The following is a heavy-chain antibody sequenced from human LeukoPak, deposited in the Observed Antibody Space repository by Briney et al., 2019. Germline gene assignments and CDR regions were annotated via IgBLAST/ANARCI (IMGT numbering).Heavy chain of an antibody. J-gene: IGHJ6*02. D-gene: IGHD5-18*01. CDR1: GFTFSSYS. V-gene: IGHV3-48*02. Sequence: GGSLRLSCAASGFTFSSYSMNWVRQAPGKGLEWVSYISSSSSTIYYADSVKGRFAISRDNAKNSLYLQMNSLRDEDTAVYYRARWSYGPEEGYYYYGMDVWGQGTTVTVSS. CDR3: ARWSYGPEEGYYYYGMDV. CDR2: ISSSSSTI.